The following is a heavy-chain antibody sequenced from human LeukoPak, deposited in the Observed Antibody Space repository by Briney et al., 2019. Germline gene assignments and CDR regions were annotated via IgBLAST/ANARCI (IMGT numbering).Heavy chain of an antibody. Sequence: GGSLRLSCAASGFTFSSYSMNWVRQAPGKGLEWVSSISSSSSYIYYADSVKGRFTISRDNAKNSLYLQMNSLRAEDTAVYYCARVGVVXAXXXXXMDVXXXGXTVTVS. D-gene: IGHD3-3*01. CDR3: ARVGVVXAXXXXXMDV. V-gene: IGHV3-21*01. CDR1: GFTFSSYS. CDR2: ISSSSSYI. J-gene: IGHJ6*02.